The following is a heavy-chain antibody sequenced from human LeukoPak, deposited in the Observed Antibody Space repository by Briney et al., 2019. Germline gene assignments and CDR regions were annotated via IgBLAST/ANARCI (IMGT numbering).Heavy chain of an antibody. J-gene: IGHJ5*02. CDR1: GFTFSNYW. V-gene: IGHV3-74*01. Sequence: HPGGSLRLSCVASGFTFSNYWMHWVRQPPGKGLVWVSRIYVDGRTTNYADSVKGRFTISRDNAKNTVYLEMNSLSVEDTATHYCIRDFRSADLWGQGTLVTVTS. CDR3: IRDFRSADL. CDR2: IYVDGRTT.